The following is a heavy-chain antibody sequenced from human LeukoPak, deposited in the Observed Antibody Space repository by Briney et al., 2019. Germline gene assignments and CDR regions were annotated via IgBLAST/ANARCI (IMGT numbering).Heavy chain of an antibody. D-gene: IGHD2-15*01. CDR2: ISSSSSTI. V-gene: IGHV3-48*01. CDR3: VKVGGKYCSSSSCYFDY. J-gene: IGHJ4*02. CDR1: GFTFSSYS. Sequence: GGSLRLSCAASGFTFSSYSMNWVRQAPGKGLEWVSYISSSSSTIYYADSVKGRFTISRDSSKNTLYLQMNSLRAEDTAVYYCVKVGGKYCSSSSCYFDYWGQGTLVTVSS.